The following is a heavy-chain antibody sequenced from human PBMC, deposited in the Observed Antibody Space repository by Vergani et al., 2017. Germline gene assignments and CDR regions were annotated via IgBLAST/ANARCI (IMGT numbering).Heavy chain of an antibody. J-gene: IGHJ5*02. Sequence: QVQLVQSGAEVKKPGASVKVSCKASGYTFTSYDINWVRQATGQGLEWMGWMNPNSGNTGYAQKFQGRVPVTRNTSISTAYMALSSLRSEDTAVYYCARGQRGIAAAQWFDPWGQGTLVTVSS. D-gene: IGHD6-13*01. CDR3: ARGQRGIAAAQWFDP. V-gene: IGHV1-8*03. CDR2: MNPNSGNT. CDR1: GYTFTSYD.